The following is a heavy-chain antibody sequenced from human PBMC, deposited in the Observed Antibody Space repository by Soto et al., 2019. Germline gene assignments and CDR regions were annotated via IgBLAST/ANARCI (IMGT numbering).Heavy chain of an antibody. J-gene: IGHJ4*02. CDR2: ISGSGGST. Sequence: EVQLLESGGGLVRPGGSLRLSCRVSGFMFSSYAMTWVCQVPGKGLEWVSSISGSGGSTYYSDSVRGRFTISRDNSKKVLYLEMNRLKGDDTAIYFCAKDGSWGDHYYFDNWGQGTLVTVSS. CDR1: GFMFSSYA. D-gene: IGHD2-21*02. CDR3: AKDGSWGDHYYFDN. V-gene: IGHV3-23*01.